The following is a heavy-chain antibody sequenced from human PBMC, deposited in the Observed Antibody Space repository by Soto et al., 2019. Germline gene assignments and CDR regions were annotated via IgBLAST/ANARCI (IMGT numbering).Heavy chain of an antibody. J-gene: IGHJ4*02. Sequence: GGSLRLSCAASGFTFSSYSMNWVRQAPGKGLEWVSSISSSSSYIYYADSVKGRFTISRDNAKNSLYLQMNSLRAEDTAVYYCARDSSSSWYFVNAFDYWGQGTLVTVSS. CDR1: GFTFSSYS. CDR2: ISSSSSYI. CDR3: ARDSSSSWYFVNAFDY. D-gene: IGHD6-13*01. V-gene: IGHV3-21*01.